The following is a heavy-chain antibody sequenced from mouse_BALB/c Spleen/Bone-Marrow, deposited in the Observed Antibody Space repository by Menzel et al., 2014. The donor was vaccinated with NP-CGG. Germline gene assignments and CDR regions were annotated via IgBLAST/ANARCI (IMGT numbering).Heavy chain of an antibody. CDR3: VYGNYSYYYAMDF. V-gene: IGHV5-6-5*01. J-gene: IGHJ4*01. CDR1: GFTFSSYA. Sequence: EVKVEESGGGLVKPGGSLKLSRAASGFTFSSYAMSWVRQTPEKRLEWVASISSGGSTFYPDSVKGRFTISRENARNILYLQMSSLRSEDTAMYYCVYGNYSYYYAMDFWGQGTSVTVSS. D-gene: IGHD2-1*01. CDR2: ISSGGST.